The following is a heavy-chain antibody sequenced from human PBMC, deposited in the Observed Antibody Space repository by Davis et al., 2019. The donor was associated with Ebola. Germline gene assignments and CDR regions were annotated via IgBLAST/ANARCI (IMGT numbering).Heavy chain of an antibody. CDR1: GGSISTTSYY. D-gene: IGHD6-6*01. V-gene: IGHV4-39*07. Sequence: MPSETLSLTCTVSGGSISTTSYYWGWIRQPPGKGLEWIGSIFYTGSTFYNPSLKSRVSISVDTSKNQFSLKLSSVTAADTAVYYCARELGDVWGQGTTVTVSS. CDR2: IFYTGST. CDR3: ARELGDV. J-gene: IGHJ6*02.